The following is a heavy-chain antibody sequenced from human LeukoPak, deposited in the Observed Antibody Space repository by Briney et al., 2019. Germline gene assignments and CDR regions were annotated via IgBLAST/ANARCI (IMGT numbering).Heavy chain of an antibody. CDR1: GFTFSRYW. J-gene: IGHJ5*02. CDR2: IKQDGSEK. D-gene: IGHD3-22*01. V-gene: IGHV3-7*01. Sequence: GGSLRLSCAASGFTFSRYWMSWVRQAPGKGLEWVANIKQDGSEKYYVDSVKGRFTISRDNAKNSLYLQMNSLRAEDTAVYYCARDMINPWGQGTLVTVSS. CDR3: ARDMINP.